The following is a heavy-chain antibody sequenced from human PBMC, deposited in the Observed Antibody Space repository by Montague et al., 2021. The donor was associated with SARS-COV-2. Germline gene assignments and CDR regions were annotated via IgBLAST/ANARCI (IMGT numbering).Heavy chain of an antibody. V-gene: IGHV3-33*01. CDR2: MWYDGSKE. CDR3: ARDTYSSTSGTLDF. D-gene: IGHD6-13*01. J-gene: IGHJ4*02. Sequence: SLRLSCAASGFTFSSHGMHWVRQAPGKGLEWVAVMWYDGSKENYADSVKGRFTISRDNSEHMLYLQLNSLRAEDTAVYYCARDTYSSTSGTLDFWGRGTRVTVSS. CDR1: GFTFSSHG.